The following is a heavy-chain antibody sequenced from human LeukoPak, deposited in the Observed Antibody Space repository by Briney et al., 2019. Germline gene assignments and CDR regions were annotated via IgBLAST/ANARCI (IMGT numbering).Heavy chain of an antibody. CDR2: FDPEDGET. J-gene: IGHJ2*01. CDR3: ATGPLAAAGTGYFDL. CDR1: GYTLTELS. V-gene: IGHV1-24*01. D-gene: IGHD6-13*01. Sequence: GASVKVSCKVSGYTLTELSMHWVRQAPGKGLEWMGGFDPEDGETIYAQKFQGRVTMTEDTSTDTAYMELSSLRSEDTAVYYCATGPLAAAGTGYFDLWGRGTLVTVSS.